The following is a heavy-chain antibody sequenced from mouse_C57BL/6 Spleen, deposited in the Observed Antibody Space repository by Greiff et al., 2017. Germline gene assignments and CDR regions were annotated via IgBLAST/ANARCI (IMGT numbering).Heavy chain of an antibody. CDR3: VRSRGIPFAY. V-gene: IGHV10-1*01. CDR2: IRSKSNNYAT. J-gene: IGHJ3*01. D-gene: IGHD3-3*01. CDR1: GFSFNTYA. Sequence: DVMLVESGGGLVQPKGSLKLSCAASGFSFNTYAMNWVRQAPGKGLEWVARIRSKSNNYATYYADSVKDRFTISRDDSESMLYLQMNTLKTEDTAMYYCVRSRGIPFAYWGQGTLVTVSA.